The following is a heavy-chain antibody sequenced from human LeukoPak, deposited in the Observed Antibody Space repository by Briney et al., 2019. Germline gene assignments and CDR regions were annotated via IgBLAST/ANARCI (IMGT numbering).Heavy chain of an antibody. Sequence: SETLSLTCAVYGGSFSGYYWSWIRQPPGKGLEWIGEINHSGSTNYNPSLESRVTISVDTSKNQFSLKLSSVTAADTAVYYCARARGQQLVRRRTNWFDPWGQGTLVTVSS. V-gene: IGHV4-34*01. J-gene: IGHJ5*02. CDR3: ARARGQQLVRRRTNWFDP. CDR1: GGSFSGYY. CDR2: INHSGST. D-gene: IGHD6-13*01.